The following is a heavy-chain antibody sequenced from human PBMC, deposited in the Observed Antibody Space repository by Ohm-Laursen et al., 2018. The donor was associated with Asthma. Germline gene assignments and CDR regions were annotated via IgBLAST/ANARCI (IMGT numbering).Heavy chain of an antibody. Sequence: TQTLTLTRTFSGFSLRTKDVAVGWIRQPPGKALEWLALIHWDDTKRYSPSLNNRLTITKDASKNQVVLIMTDMDPVDTGTYYCAHDSNWVIDYWGQGTLVTVSS. V-gene: IGHV2-5*02. CDR3: AHDSNWVIDY. D-gene: IGHD7-27*01. CDR1: GFSLRTKDVA. J-gene: IGHJ4*02. CDR2: IHWDDTK.